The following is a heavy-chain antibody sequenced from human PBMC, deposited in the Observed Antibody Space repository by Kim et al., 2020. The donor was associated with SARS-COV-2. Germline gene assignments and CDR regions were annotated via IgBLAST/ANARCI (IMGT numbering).Heavy chain of an antibody. V-gene: IGHV4-39*01. CDR3: ARLHYYGSGSYPDY. D-gene: IGHD3-10*01. Sequence: NPSLKSRVTISVDTSKNQFSLKLGSVTAADTAVYYCARLHYYGSGSYPDYWGQGTLVTVSS. J-gene: IGHJ4*02.